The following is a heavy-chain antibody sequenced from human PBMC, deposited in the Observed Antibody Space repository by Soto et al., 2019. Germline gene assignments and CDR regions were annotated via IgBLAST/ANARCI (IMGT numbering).Heavy chain of an antibody. Sequence: EVQLVETGGGLIQPGGSLRLSCAVSGFSVSHNFMIWVRQAPGKGLEWVSLIYSGGYTAYADSVRGRFAISRDGSMNTLYLQMNSLRVEDTAVYYCARDGNGQSGSPHWGQGTLVTVSS. CDR1: GFSVSHNF. CDR3: ARDGNGQSGSPH. J-gene: IGHJ4*02. CDR2: IYSGGYT. V-gene: IGHV3-53*02. D-gene: IGHD1-26*01.